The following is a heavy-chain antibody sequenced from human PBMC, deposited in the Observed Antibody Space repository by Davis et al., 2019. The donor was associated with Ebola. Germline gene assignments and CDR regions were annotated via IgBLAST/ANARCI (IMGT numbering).Heavy chain of an antibody. CDR1: GFTFNNYG. V-gene: IGHV3-23*01. CDR2: ISGTGGST. J-gene: IGHJ4*02. Sequence: ESLKIPCAASGFTFNNYGISWVRQSPGKGLEWVSAISGTGGSTYYADSVKGRFTISRDNSKNTVYLQMNSLRAEDTAVYYCAKDIPSFYDFWSGCFDYWGQGTLLTVSS. CDR3: AKDIPSFYDFWSGCFDY. D-gene: IGHD3-3*01.